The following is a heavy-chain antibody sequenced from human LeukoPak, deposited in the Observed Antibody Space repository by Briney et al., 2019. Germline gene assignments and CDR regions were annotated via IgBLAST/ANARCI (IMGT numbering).Heavy chain of an antibody. D-gene: IGHD2-21*01. CDR1: GGSISSYY. V-gene: IGHV4-4*07. Sequence: SETLSLTCTVSGGSISSYYWSWIRQPAGKGLEWIGRIDTSGNTNYKPSLKSRVTMSVDTSKNQFSLKLSSVTAADTAVYYCVRERTMVGGADIWGQGTKVTVSS. CDR3: VRERTMVGGADI. CDR2: IDTSGNT. J-gene: IGHJ3*02.